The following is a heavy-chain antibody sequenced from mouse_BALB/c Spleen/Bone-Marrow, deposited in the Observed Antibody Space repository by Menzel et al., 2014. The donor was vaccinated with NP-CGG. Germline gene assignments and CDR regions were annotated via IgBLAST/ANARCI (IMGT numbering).Heavy chain of an antibody. CDR3: TTLARNNFDY. D-gene: IGHD3-1*01. CDR2: IYPGNSDT. V-gene: IGHV1-5*01. J-gene: IGHJ2*01. Sequence: EVQLQQSGTVLARPGAAVKMSCKASGYTFSNYWMHWVKQRPGQGLEWIGTIYPGNSDTTYNQKFQGKAKLTAATSTSTAYMELSSLTNEDSAVYYCTTLARNNFDYWGQGTTLTVSS. CDR1: GYTFSNYW.